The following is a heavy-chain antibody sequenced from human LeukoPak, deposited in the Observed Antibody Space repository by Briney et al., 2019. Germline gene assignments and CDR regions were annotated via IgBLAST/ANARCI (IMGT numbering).Heavy chain of an antibody. Sequence: SVKVSCKASGYSFSSHDISWVRQAPGQGLEWMGRIIPIFGTANYAQKFQGRVTITTDESTSTAYMELSSLRSEDTAVYYCARGRWLVDSARNYYYYYYMDVWGKGTTVTVSS. CDR1: GYSFSSHD. J-gene: IGHJ6*03. V-gene: IGHV1-69*05. CDR2: IIPIFGTA. CDR3: ARGRWLVDSARNYYYYYYMDV. D-gene: IGHD6-19*01.